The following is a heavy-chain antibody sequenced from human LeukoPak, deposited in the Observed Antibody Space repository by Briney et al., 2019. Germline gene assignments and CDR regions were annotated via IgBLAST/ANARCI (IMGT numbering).Heavy chain of an antibody. Sequence: GGSLRLSCAASGFTFDDYGMSWVRQAPGKGLEWVSGINWNGGSTGYADSVKGRFTISRDNAKNSLYLQMNSLRAEDTAVYYCASWSTSTYYYDSSGQGWGQGTLVTVSS. J-gene: IGHJ4*02. CDR3: ASWSTSTYYYDSSGQG. D-gene: IGHD3-22*01. V-gene: IGHV3-20*04. CDR2: INWNGGST. CDR1: GFTFDDYG.